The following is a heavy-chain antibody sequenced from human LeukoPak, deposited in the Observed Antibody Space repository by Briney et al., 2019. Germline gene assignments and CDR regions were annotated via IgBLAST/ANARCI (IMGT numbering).Heavy chain of an antibody. CDR1: GNSITAYY. Sequence: PSETLSLTCTVSGNSITAYYWSWIRQPPGKGLEWIGYIYYSGSTHYNPSLKSRVTISVDTSKNQFSLKLSSVTAADTAVYYCARSVEGYCSGGSCYSYYYYMDVWGKGTTVTVSS. J-gene: IGHJ6*03. CDR3: ARSVEGYCSGGSCYSYYYYMDV. V-gene: IGHV4-59*01. CDR2: IYYSGST. D-gene: IGHD2-15*01.